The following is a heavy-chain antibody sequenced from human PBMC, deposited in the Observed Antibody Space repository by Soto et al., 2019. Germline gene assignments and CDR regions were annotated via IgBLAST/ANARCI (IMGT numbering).Heavy chain of an antibody. V-gene: IGHV4-31*03. Sequence: SETLSLTCTVSGGSIRSGGYYWTWIRQHPGKGLEWIGYIYYSGSTHYNPSLKSRVTISVDTSKNQFSLKLSSVTAADTAVYYCARAASGTYYLSAFDVWGQGTMVTVSS. J-gene: IGHJ3*01. CDR3: ARAASGTYYLSAFDV. D-gene: IGHD1-26*01. CDR2: IYYSGST. CDR1: GGSIRSGGYY.